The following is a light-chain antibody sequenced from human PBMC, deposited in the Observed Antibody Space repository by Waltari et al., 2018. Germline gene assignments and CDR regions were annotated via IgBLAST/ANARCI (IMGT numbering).Light chain of an antibody. CDR3: ASFAHNNNII. V-gene: IGLV2-8*01. CDR2: EVN. J-gene: IGLJ2*01. CDR1: YSDIGSYIY. Sequence: QSALTQPLSASGSPGQSVTISCTGSYSDIGSYIYVSWYQQPPGKAPKLLIFEVNQRPSGVPDRFSGSKSGITASLTVSGLQAEDEADYYCASFAHNNNIIFGGGTKLTVL.